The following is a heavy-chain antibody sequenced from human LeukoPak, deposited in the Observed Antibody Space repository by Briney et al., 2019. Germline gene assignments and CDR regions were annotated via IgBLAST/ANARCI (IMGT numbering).Heavy chain of an antibody. Sequence: GASVKVSCKASGGTFSSYAISWVRQAPGQGLEWMGMIYPRDGSTSYALNFQGRVTVIRDTSTTTVHMELRGLRSEDTAVYYCARDQEGFDYWGQGTVVTVSS. CDR3: ARDQEGFDY. V-gene: IGHV1-46*01. CDR2: IYPRDGST. J-gene: IGHJ4*02. CDR1: GGTFSSYA.